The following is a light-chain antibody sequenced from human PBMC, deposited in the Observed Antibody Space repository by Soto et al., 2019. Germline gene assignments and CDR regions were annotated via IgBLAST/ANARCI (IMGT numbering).Light chain of an antibody. Sequence: QLVLTQSPSASASLGASVRLTCTLSSEHSRNAIAWHQQQPEKGPRYLMKVDSDGSQSKGDGIPDRFSGSSSGVERYLTISSLHSEDEADYYCQTWGTGIHVFGGGTKVTVL. CDR2: VDSDGSQ. J-gene: IGLJ2*01. CDR3: QTWGTGIHV. CDR1: SEHSRNA. V-gene: IGLV4-69*01.